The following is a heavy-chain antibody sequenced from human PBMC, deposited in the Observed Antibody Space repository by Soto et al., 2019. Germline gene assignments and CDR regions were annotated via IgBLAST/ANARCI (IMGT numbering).Heavy chain of an antibody. J-gene: IGHJ6*02. CDR3: TKQKGDSRTYNGMDV. CDR1: GDSVSSNSAA. CDR2: AYYRSQWYY. V-gene: IGHV6-1*01. Sequence: QVQLQQSGPGLVKSSQTLSLTCAISGDSVSSNSAAWNWIRQSPSRGLEWLGRAYYRSQWYYDSAVSVRSRITVIPDTSKNQFSLQLHSVTPEDTAVYYCTKQKGDSRTYNGMDVWGQGTTVTVSS. D-gene: IGHD2-21*02.